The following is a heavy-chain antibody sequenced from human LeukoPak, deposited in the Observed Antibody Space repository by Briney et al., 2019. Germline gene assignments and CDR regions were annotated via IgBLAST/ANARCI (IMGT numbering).Heavy chain of an antibody. CDR2: ITTSGSTI. CDR1: GFTFSSYE. Sequence: PGGSLRLSCAASGFTFSSYELNWVRQAPGKGLEWVSYITTSGSTIYYADSVKGRFTISRENAENSLYLQMNSLRAEDTAVYYCVRDYRGFDYWGQGTLVTVSS. D-gene: IGHD1-26*01. J-gene: IGHJ4*02. V-gene: IGHV3-48*03. CDR3: VRDYRGFDY.